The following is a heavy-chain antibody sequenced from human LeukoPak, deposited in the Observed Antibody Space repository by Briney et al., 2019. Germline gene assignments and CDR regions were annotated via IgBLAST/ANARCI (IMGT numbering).Heavy chain of an antibody. CDR3: AKDRRDYAVGYYFDY. CDR1: GFTFSSYG. J-gene: IGHJ4*02. Sequence: PGGSLRLSCAASGFTFSSYGMHWVRQAPGKGLEWVAVISYDGSNKYYADSVKGRFTISRDNSKNTLYLQMNSLRAEDTAVYYCAKDRRDYAVGYYFDYWGQGTLVTVSS. D-gene: IGHD3-16*01. CDR2: ISYDGSNK. V-gene: IGHV3-30*18.